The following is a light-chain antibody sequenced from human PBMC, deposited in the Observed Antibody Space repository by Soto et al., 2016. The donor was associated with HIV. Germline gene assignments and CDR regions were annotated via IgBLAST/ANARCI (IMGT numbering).Light chain of an antibody. J-gene: IGKJ4*02. CDR1: ESLIHSDGNTY. CDR3: MQGTQ. Sequence: VVMTQSPRSLPVALGQPASISCRSSESLIHSDGNTYLSWFQQKPGHSPRRLIYKVSNRDSGVPDRFSGSGSDTDFTLKISRVEAEDVGTYYCMQGTQFGGGTRVDIK. CDR2: KVS. V-gene: IGKV2-30*02.